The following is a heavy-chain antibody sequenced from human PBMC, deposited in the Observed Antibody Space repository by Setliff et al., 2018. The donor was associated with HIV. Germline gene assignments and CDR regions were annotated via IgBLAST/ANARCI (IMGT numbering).Heavy chain of an antibody. V-gene: IGHV3-7*05. Sequence: GGSLSLSCSASGFTFSTYWMSWVRQPPGKGLEWVANIKQDGNEEDYLDSVKGRFTISRDNAKNSLYLHMNSLRADDSAVYYCVKSQWLRFDVFDVWGQGTMVTVSS. D-gene: IGHD5-12*01. J-gene: IGHJ3*01. CDR2: IKQDGNEE. CDR3: VKSQWLRFDVFDV. CDR1: GFTFSTYW.